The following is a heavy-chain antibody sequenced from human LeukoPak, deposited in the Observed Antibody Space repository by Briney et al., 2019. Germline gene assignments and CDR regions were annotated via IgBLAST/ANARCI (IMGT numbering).Heavy chain of an antibody. Sequence: PSETLSPTCTVSGGSISSSSYYWGWIRQPPGKGLEWIGSIYYSGSTYYNPSLKSRVTISVDTSKNQFSLKLSSVTAADTAVYYCARDSHIVVVSIYYFDYWGQGTLVPVSS. J-gene: IGHJ4*02. D-gene: IGHD2-21*01. CDR1: GGSISSSSYY. CDR2: IYYSGST. V-gene: IGHV4-39*07. CDR3: ARDSHIVVVSIYYFDY.